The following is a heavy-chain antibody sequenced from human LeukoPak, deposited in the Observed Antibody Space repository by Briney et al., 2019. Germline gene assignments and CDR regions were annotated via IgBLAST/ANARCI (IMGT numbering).Heavy chain of an antibody. CDR2: ISAYNGNT. CDR1: GYTFTSYG. J-gene: IGHJ3*02. D-gene: IGHD3-22*01. V-gene: IGHV1-18*01. CDR3: ARGGTYYYDSPYAFDI. Sequence: ASVKVSCKASGYTFTSYGISWVRQAPGQGLEWMGWISAYNGNTNYAQKLQGRVTMTTDTSTSTAYMELRSLRSDDTAVYCCARGGTYYYDSPYAFDIWGQGTMVTVSS.